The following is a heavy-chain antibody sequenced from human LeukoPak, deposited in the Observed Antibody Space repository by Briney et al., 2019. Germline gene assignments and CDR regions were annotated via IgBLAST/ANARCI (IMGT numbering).Heavy chain of an antibody. Sequence: GGSLRLSCAASGFTFSNYWMHWVRQAPGRGPLWVSRISGDGITTYYAGSVKGRFTISRDNAKNTLYLQMHSLRAEDSAVYYCARGFYGSGNSWGHGTLVTVSS. CDR1: GFTFSNYW. CDR3: ARGFYGSGNS. CDR2: ISGDGITT. D-gene: IGHD3-10*01. J-gene: IGHJ4*01. V-gene: IGHV3-74*01.